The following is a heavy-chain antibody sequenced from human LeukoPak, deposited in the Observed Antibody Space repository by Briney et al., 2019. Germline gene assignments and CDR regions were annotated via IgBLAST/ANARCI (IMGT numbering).Heavy chain of an antibody. D-gene: IGHD2-8*01. J-gene: IGHJ4*02. CDR1: GFTFSNYW. CDR2: IKQDGSET. V-gene: IGHV3-7*01. CDR3: ARKGGTRGPLNY. Sequence: GGSLRLSCAASGFTFSNYWMSWVRQAPGKGLGWVANIKQDGSETYYVDSVKGRFTISRDNAKNSLFLQMNSLTAEDTAVYYCARKGGTRGPLNYWGQGTLVTVSS.